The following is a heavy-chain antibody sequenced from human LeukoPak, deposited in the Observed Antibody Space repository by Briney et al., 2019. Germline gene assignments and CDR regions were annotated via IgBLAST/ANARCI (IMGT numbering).Heavy chain of an antibody. Sequence: SETLSLTCTVSGDSISSYYRSWFRQPPGKGLEWIGYIYTSGGTNSIPSLKGRVTISIDTSKNQFSLKLSSVTAADSAVYYCARLTRLSTSPDRYYLDYWGQGTLVTVSS. CDR2: IYTSGGT. J-gene: IGHJ4*02. CDR3: ARLTRLSTSPDRYYLDY. D-gene: IGHD6-6*01. V-gene: IGHV4-4*09. CDR1: GDSISSYY.